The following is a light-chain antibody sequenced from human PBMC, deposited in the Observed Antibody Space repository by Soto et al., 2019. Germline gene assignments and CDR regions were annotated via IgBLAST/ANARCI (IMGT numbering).Light chain of an antibody. Sequence: QSVLTQPPSASGSPGQSVTISCTGTSSDVGGYNYVSWYQQHPGKAPKLMIYEVSNRPSGVSNRFSGSKSGNTASLTISGLQAEDEADYYCSSYTSSSTLGVFGGGTKLTVL. CDR3: SSYTSSSTLGV. V-gene: IGLV2-14*01. CDR2: EVS. J-gene: IGLJ2*01. CDR1: SSDVGGYNY.